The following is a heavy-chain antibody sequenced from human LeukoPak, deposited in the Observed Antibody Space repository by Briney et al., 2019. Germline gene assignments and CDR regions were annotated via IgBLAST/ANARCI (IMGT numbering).Heavy chain of an antibody. Sequence: GGSLRLSCAASGFIFSSYSMNWVRQAPGQGLEWVSYISSGSSIIYYADSVKGRFTISRDNSKNTLYLQMNSLRSEDTAVYYCARDPTVTTDLDYWGQGTLVSVSS. CDR1: GFIFSSYS. CDR3: ARDPTVTTDLDY. V-gene: IGHV3-48*01. D-gene: IGHD4-17*01. J-gene: IGHJ4*02. CDR2: ISSGSSII.